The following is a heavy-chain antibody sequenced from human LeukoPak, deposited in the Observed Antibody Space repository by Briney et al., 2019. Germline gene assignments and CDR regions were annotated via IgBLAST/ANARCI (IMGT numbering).Heavy chain of an antibody. Sequence: GGSLRLSCTASGFTFSSYWMNWVRQAPGKGLEWVANINQVGNEKNYVDSVKGRFTISRDNARNSLYLEINSLRAEDTAVYYCARDRWGDYHDSRGHPVWGQGTLVTVSS. J-gene: IGHJ4*02. CDR1: GFTFSSYW. V-gene: IGHV3-7*04. CDR3: ARDRWGDYHDSRGHPV. CDR2: INQVGNEK. D-gene: IGHD3-22*01.